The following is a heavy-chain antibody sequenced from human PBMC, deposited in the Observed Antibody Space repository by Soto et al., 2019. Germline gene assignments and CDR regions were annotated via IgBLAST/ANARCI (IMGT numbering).Heavy chain of an antibody. V-gene: IGHV4-59*01. CDR1: GGSISSYY. J-gene: IGHJ4*02. D-gene: IGHD1-1*01. CDR2: IYYSGST. CDR3: ARMWNPSNSGLDY. Sequence: SETLSLTCTVSGGSISSYYWSWIRQPPGKGLEWIGYIYYSGSTNYNPSLKSRVTISVDTSKNQFSLKLSSVTAADTAVYYCARMWNPSNSGLDYWGQVTLVTVSS.